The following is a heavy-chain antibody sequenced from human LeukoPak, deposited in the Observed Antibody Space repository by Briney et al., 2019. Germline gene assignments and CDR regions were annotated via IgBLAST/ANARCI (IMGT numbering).Heavy chain of an antibody. Sequence: SETLSLTCTVSGGSISSYYWSWIRQPAGKGLEWIGRIYTSGSTNYNPSLKSRVTMSVDTSKNQFSLKLSSVTAADTAVYYCARSLRRYDILTGYSSDWYFDLRGRGTLVTVSS. J-gene: IGHJ2*01. V-gene: IGHV4-4*07. CDR1: GGSISSYY. CDR3: ARSLRRYDILTGYSSDWYFDL. D-gene: IGHD3-9*01. CDR2: IYTSGST.